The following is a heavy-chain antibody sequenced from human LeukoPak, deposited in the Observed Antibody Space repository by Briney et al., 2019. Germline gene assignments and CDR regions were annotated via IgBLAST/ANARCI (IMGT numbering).Heavy chain of an antibody. V-gene: IGHV4-39*07. CDR2: IYYSGST. CDR3: ASLYDFWRAFDC. CDR1: GGSISSSSYY. Sequence: SETLSLTCTVSGGSISSSSYYWGWIRQPPGKGLEWIGSIYYSGSTYYNPSLKSRVTISVDTSTNQFSLKLSSVTAADTAVYYCASLYDFWRAFDCWGQGTLVTVSS. J-gene: IGHJ4*02. D-gene: IGHD3-3*01.